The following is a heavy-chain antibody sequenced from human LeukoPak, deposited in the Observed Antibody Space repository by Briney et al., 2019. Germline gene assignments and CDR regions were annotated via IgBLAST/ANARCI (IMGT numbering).Heavy chain of an antibody. V-gene: IGHV3-23*01. CDR3: AKDGAWLRFDD. CDR2: ISPGGGPT. J-gene: IGHJ4*02. D-gene: IGHD5-12*01. Sequence: PGGSLRLSCAGSGFPFSSYGMNWVRQAPGKGLEWVSGISPGGGPTYYADSVKGRFTISRDDSKNTMYLQMNNLRAEDTALYYCAKDGAWLRFDDWGQGILVTVSS. CDR1: GFPFSSYG.